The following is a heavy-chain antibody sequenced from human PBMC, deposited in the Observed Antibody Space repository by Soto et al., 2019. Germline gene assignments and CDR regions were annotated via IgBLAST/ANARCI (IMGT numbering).Heavy chain of an antibody. J-gene: IGHJ6*02. Sequence: QVQLVQSGAEVKKPGSSVKVSCKASGGTFSSYAISWVRQAPGQGLEWMGGIIPIFGTADYAQKFQGRVTITADESTSTAQLELSSLRSEDTAVYYCASHYDSSSYYYYYGMDVWGQGTTVTVSS. CDR3: ASHYDSSSYYYYYGMDV. CDR1: GGTFSSYA. V-gene: IGHV1-69*12. CDR2: IIPIFGTA. D-gene: IGHD3-22*01.